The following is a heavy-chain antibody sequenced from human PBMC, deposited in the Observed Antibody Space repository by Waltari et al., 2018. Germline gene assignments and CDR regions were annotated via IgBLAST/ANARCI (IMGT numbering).Heavy chain of an antibody. J-gene: IGHJ5*02. CDR3: ARESAFSTSWYPGFDP. CDR2: VNPNIGDT. Sequence: QVQLVQSGAEVKKPGASVKVSCKASGYTLTSYYMHWVRQAPGQGLESMGRVNPNIGDTNYPRKFQDRVTMTRDTSVNSAYMVVGRLTSDDTAVYFCARESAFSTSWYPGFDPWGQGTLVTVAS. V-gene: IGHV1-2*06. D-gene: IGHD2-2*01. CDR1: GYTLTSYY.